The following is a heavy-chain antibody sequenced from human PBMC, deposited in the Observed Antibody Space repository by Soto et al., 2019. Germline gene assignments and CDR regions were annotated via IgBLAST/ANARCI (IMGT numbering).Heavy chain of an antibody. Sequence: SLRLSCAASGFTFSSYSMNWVRQAPGKGLEWVSSISSSSSYIYYADSVKGRFTISRDNAKNSLYLQMNSLRAEDTAVYYCARDRSEVDTAMVYYYYYGMDVWGQGTTVTVSS. CDR3: ARDRSEVDTAMVYYYYYGMDV. V-gene: IGHV3-21*01. J-gene: IGHJ6*02. CDR1: GFTFSSYS. D-gene: IGHD5-18*01. CDR2: ISSSSSYI.